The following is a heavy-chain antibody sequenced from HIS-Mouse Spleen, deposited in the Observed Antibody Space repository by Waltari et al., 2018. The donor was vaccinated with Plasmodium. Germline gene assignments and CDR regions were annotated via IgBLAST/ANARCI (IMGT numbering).Heavy chain of an antibody. CDR2: IYRGGST. D-gene: IGHD6-6*01. CDR3: ARGMKSSSSAFDI. J-gene: IGHJ3*02. Sequence: EVQLVESGGGLIQPGGSLRLSCAASGFTVSSNYMSWVRQVPGKGREWVSVIYRGGSTYYADSVKGRFTISRDNSKNTLYLQMNSLRAEDTAVYYCARGMKSSSSAFDIWGQGTMVTVSS. CDR1: GFTVSSNY. V-gene: IGHV3-53*01.